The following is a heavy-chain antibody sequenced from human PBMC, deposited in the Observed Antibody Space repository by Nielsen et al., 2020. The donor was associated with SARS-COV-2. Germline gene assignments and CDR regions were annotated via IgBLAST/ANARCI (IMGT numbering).Heavy chain of an antibody. CDR2: IAPTDSHT. Sequence: GESLKISCKASGFSFTNYWISWVRQMPGKGPEWMGNIAPTDSHTNYSPSFQGHVTISADKSITTAYLQWSSLEASDSAMYYCARQPRSIISNWFDPWGQGTLVTVST. D-gene: IGHD1-14*01. V-gene: IGHV5-10-1*01. J-gene: IGHJ5*02. CDR3: ARQPRSIISNWFDP. CDR1: GFSFTNYW.